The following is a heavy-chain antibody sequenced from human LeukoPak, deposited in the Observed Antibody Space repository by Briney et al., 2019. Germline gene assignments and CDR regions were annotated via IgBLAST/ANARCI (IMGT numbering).Heavy chain of an antibody. J-gene: IGHJ4*02. Sequence: SETLSLTCTVSGGSISRSSYYWGWIRQPPGKGLEWIASIHYSGSTYYNPSLQSRVTMPVDTSKNQFSLKLSSVTAADTVVYYCARKLLPYDSSGLGDYWGQGTLVTVSS. D-gene: IGHD3-22*01. CDR3: ARKLLPYDSSGLGDY. V-gene: IGHV4-39*07. CDR1: GGSISRSSYY. CDR2: IHYSGST.